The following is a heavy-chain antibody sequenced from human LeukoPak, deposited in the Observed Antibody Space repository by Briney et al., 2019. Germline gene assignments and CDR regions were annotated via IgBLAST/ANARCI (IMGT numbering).Heavy chain of an antibody. Sequence: PGGSLRLSCAASGFSVSNNYMNWVRQAVGKGLEWVSYISASSSSIYYADSVKGRFTISRDNAKNSLYLQMNSLRDEDTAVYYCARRAAGRPGADYFQHWGQGILVTVSS. CDR2: ISASSSSI. D-gene: IGHD3-10*01. J-gene: IGHJ1*01. CDR1: GFSVSNNY. CDR3: ARRAAGRPGADYFQH. V-gene: IGHV3-48*02.